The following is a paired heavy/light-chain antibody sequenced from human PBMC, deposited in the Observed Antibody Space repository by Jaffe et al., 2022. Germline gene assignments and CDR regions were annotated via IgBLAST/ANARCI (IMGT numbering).Heavy chain of an antibody. Sequence: QVQLQQWGAGLLKPSETLSLTCGVYGESFSGYYLSWIRQPPGKGLEWIGEINHSGTTSYNPSLKSRGTISVDTSRNQVSLKLSSVTAADTAVYYCAKGNEMTSSRKFAFDIWGQGTMVTVSS. CDR3: AKGNEMTSSRKFAFDI. CDR2: INHSGTT. J-gene: IGHJ3*02. D-gene: IGHD2-2*01. V-gene: IGHV4-34*01. CDR1: GESFSGYY.
Light chain of an antibody. CDR1: SSDIGTYDY. V-gene: IGLV2-14*03. J-gene: IGLJ1*01. Sequence: QSTLTQPASVSGSPGQSITISCTGASSDIGTYDYVSWYQQHPGKAPKLMIYDVSNRPSGVSNRFSGSKSGNTASLTVSGLQAEDEADYYCTSYTTSSTYVFGAGTKVTVL. CDR3: TSYTTSSTYV. CDR2: DVS.